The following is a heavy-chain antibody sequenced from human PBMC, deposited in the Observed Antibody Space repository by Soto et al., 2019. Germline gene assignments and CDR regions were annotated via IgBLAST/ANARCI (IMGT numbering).Heavy chain of an antibody. Sequence: QVQLQESGPGLVKPSQTLSLTCTVSGGSISSGGYYWSWIRQHPGKGLEWIGYIYYSGSTYYNPSLKSRVTLSVYTSKNQFSRKLSSVTAADTAVYYCARAPQSHYDFGSGPNGNDLPPFDPWGQGTLVTVSS. D-gene: IGHD3-3*01. CDR3: ARAPQSHYDFGSGPNGNDLPPFDP. CDR2: IYYSGST. CDR1: GGSISSGGYY. V-gene: IGHV4-31*03. J-gene: IGHJ5*02.